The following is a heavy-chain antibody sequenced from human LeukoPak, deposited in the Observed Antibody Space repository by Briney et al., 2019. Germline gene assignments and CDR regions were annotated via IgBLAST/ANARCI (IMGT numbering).Heavy chain of an antibody. CDR1: GYTFTSYD. CDR2: MNPNSGNT. CDR3: AREGVTMVRGVEGSDYYYMDV. D-gene: IGHD3-10*01. J-gene: IGHJ6*03. V-gene: IGHV1-8*01. Sequence: ASVKVSCKASGYTFTSYDINWVRQATGQGLEWMGWMNPNSGNTGYAQKFQGRVTMTRNTSISTAYMELSSLRSEDTAVYYCAREGVTMVRGVEGSDYYYMDVWGKGTTVTISS.